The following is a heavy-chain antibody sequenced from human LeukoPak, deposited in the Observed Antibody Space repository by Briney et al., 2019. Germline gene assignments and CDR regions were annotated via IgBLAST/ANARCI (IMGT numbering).Heavy chain of an antibody. CDR3: ARDDGYYGSGSYYAIGY. D-gene: IGHD3-10*01. CDR1: GFTFRSST. V-gene: IGHV3-21*06. J-gene: IGHJ4*02. Sequence: GGSLRLSCAASGFTFRSSTMNWVRQAPGKGLEWVSSISSSSSYIYYADSMKGRFTISRDNAKNSLYLQMNSLRAEDTAVYYCARDDGYYGSGSYYAIGYWGQGTLVTVSS. CDR2: ISSSSSYI.